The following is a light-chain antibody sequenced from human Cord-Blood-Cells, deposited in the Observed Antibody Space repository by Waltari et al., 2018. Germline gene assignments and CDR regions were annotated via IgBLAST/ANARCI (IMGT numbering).Light chain of an antibody. Sequence: QSPLTQPPSLSGSPGQPVTISCTGTRSTVGSYNSVPWYHQPPGTAPKLMIYEVSNRPSGVPDRFSGSKSGNTASLTISGLQAEDEADYYCSSYTSSSTCVFGTGTKVTVL. CDR2: EVS. J-gene: IGLJ1*01. V-gene: IGLV2-18*02. CDR3: SSYTSSSTCV. CDR1: RSTVGSYNS.